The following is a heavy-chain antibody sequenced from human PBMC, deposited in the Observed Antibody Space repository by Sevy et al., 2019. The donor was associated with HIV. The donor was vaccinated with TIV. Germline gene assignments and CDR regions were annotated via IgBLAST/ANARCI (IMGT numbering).Heavy chain of an antibody. J-gene: IGHJ4*02. D-gene: IGHD3-22*01. CDR1: GGSFSGYY. CDR2: INHSGCT. V-gene: IGHV4-34*01. CDR3: ATLVRYYDSSGFDY. Sequence: ETLSLTCAVYGGSFSGYYWSWIRQPPGKGLEWIGEINHSGCTNYYPSLKSRVTISVDTSKNQFSLKLSSVTAADTAVYYCATLVRYYDSSGFDYWGQGTLVTVSS.